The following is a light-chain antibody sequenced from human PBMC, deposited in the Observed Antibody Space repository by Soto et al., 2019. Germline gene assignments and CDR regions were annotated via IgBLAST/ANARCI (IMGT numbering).Light chain of an antibody. CDR3: LQHSTYPRT. CDR2: GAS. CDR1: QDIAIY. J-gene: IGKJ1*01. Sequence: IQLTQSPSSLSASVGDRVTITCRASQDIAIYLAWYQQKPGEAPKRLIYGASSLQSGVPSRFSGSGSGTEFTLTISSLQPEDFATYYCLQHSTYPRTFGQGTKVEIK. V-gene: IGKV1-9*01.